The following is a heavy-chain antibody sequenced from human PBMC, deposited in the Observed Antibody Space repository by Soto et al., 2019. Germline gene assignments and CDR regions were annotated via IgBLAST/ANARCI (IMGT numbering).Heavy chain of an antibody. CDR3: MLGYCSGGSCPTPFDY. CDR2: ISAYNGNT. Sequence: ASVKVSCKASGYTFTSYGISWVRQAPGQGLEWMGWISAYNGNTNYAQKLQGRVTMTTDTSTSTAYMELRSLRSDDTAVYYCMLGYCSGGSCPTPFDYWGQGTLVTVSS. D-gene: IGHD2-15*01. J-gene: IGHJ4*02. V-gene: IGHV1-18*01. CDR1: GYTFTSYG.